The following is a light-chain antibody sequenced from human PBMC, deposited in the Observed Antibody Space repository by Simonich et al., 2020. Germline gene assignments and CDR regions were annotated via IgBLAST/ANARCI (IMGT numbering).Light chain of an antibody. CDR3: SSYTSSSTVV. J-gene: IGLJ2*01. CDR1: SSAVGGYNY. Sequence: QSALTQPASVSGSPGQSITISCTVTSSAVGGYNYVSWYQQHPGKATKLMIYDVSNRPSGVSNRFSGTKSGNTASLTISGLQAEDEADYYCSSYTSSSTVVFGGGTKLTVL. CDR2: DVS. V-gene: IGLV2-14*03.